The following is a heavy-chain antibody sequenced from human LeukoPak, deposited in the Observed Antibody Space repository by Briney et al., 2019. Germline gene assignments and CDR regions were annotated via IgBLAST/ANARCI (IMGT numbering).Heavy chain of an antibody. D-gene: IGHD3-9*01. CDR2: ISGSGGST. CDR3: AKDAPPPVSSSGFSFDY. J-gene: IGHJ4*02. Sequence: GGSLRLSCAASGFTFSSYAMSWVRQAPGKGLEWVSAISGSGGSTYYADSVKGRSTISRDNSKNTLYLQMNSLRAEDTAVYYCAKDAPPPVSSSGFSFDYWGQGTLVTVSS. V-gene: IGHV3-23*01. CDR1: GFTFSSYA.